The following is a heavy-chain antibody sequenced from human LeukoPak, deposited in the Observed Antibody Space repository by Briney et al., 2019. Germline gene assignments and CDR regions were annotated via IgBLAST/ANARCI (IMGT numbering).Heavy chain of an antibody. J-gene: IGHJ4*02. V-gene: IGHV4-34*01. D-gene: IGHD2-8*01. CDR2: INHSGST. CDR1: GGSFSGYY. Sequence: SETLSLTCAVYGGSFSGYYWSWIRQPPGKGLEWIGEINHSGSTNYNPSLKSRVTISVDTSKNQFSLKLSSVTAADTAVYYCARDTRGRGVVDYWGQGTLVTVSS. CDR3: ARDTRGRGVVDY.